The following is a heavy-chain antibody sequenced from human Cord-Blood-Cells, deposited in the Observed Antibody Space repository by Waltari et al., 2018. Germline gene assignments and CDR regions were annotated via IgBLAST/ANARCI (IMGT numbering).Heavy chain of an antibody. V-gene: IGHV4-59*01. CDR1: GGSISRYY. D-gene: IGHD7-27*01. CDR3: ARERGAEFNWGTDAFDI. Sequence: QVQLQESGPGLVKPSETLSLTCTVSGGSISRYYWSWIRQPPGQGLEWIGYIYYSGSTKYNPSLKSRVTISVDTSKSQFSLKRSSVTAADTAVYYCARERGAEFNWGTDAFDIWGQGTMVTVSS. CDR2: IYYSGST. J-gene: IGHJ3*02.